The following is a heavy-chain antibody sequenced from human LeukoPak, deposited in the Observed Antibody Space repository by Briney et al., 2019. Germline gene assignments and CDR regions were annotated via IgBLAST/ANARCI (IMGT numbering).Heavy chain of an antibody. J-gene: IGHJ4*02. CDR1: GDRISSNSVA. CDR3: ARDARAGYSLPLDY. CDR2: TYYRSGWYS. D-gene: IGHD2-15*01. Sequence: SHTLSLTCAISGDRISSNSVAWNWIRQSPSRGLEWLGRTYYRSGWYSDYAVSVKGRINFNPDTSKNQFSLQLISVTPEDTAVYYCARDARAGYSLPLDYWGQGTLVTVSS. V-gene: IGHV6-1*01.